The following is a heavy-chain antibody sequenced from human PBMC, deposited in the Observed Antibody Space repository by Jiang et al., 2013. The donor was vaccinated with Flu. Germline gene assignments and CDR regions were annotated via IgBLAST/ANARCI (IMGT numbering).Heavy chain of an antibody. CDR2: IYYTGST. V-gene: IGHV4-61*01. CDR3: ARLYDQRLHYFDY. Sequence: GSGLVKPSETLSLTCTVSGGSVSSGSYYWGWIRQPPGKGLEWIGYIYYTGSTNYNPSLKSRVTISVDTSKNQFSLNLSSVTAADTAVYYCARLYDQRLHYFDYWGQGTLVTVSS. D-gene: IGHD6-25*01. J-gene: IGHJ4*02. CDR1: GGSVSSGSYY.